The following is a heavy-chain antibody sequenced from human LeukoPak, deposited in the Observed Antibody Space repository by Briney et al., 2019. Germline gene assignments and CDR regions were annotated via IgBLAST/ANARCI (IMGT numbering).Heavy chain of an antibody. CDR1: GFTVSGNY. Sequence: GGSLRLSCAASGFTVSGNYMSWVRQAPGKGLEWVSVIYSGGDTYSADSVKGRFTISRDNAKNSLYLQMNSLRAEDTAVYYCARERGYSGYDYFIDSPSDYWGQGTLVTVSS. J-gene: IGHJ4*02. V-gene: IGHV3-53*01. CDR3: ARERGYSGYDYFIDSPSDY. CDR2: IYSGGDT. D-gene: IGHD5-12*01.